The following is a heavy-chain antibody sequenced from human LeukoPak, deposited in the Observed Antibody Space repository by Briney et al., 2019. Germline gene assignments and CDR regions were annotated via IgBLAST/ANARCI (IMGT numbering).Heavy chain of an antibody. Sequence: SVKVSCKASGGTFSSYAISWVRQAPGQGLEWMGGTIPIFGTANYAQKFQGRVTITTDESTSTAYMELSSLRSEDTAVYYCASSSSVVPAAPVDYWGQGTLVTVSS. D-gene: IGHD2-2*01. CDR1: GGTFSSYA. J-gene: IGHJ4*02. V-gene: IGHV1-69*05. CDR2: TIPIFGTA. CDR3: ASSSSVVPAAPVDY.